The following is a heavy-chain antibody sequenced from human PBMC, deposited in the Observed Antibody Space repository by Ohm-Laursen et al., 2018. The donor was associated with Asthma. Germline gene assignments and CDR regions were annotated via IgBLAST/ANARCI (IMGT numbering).Heavy chain of an antibody. J-gene: IGHJ4*02. D-gene: IGHD3-10*01. CDR1: GSTFSNHW. CDR3: AVSIYAYGEGAY. Sequence: GSLRLSCSASGSTFSNHWMTWVRQAPGRGLEWVANINQDGSIWGYVDSVKGRFAISRDNAHNSLYLQMNSLRAEDTAFYYCAVSIYAYGEGAYWGQGTLVTVSS. CDR2: INQDGSIW. V-gene: IGHV3-7*05.